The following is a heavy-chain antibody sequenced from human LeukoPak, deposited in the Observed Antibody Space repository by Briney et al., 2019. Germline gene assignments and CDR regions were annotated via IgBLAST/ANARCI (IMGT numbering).Heavy chain of an antibody. Sequence: SETLSPTCTVSGGSISSGDYYWSWIRQPPGKGLEWIGYIYYSGSTYYNPSLKSRVTISVDTSKNQFSLRLSSVTAADTAVYYCARGVPRYRPAAFDIWGQGTMVTVSS. D-gene: IGHD1-26*01. CDR2: IYYSGST. V-gene: IGHV4-30-4*08. CDR1: GGSISSGDYY. J-gene: IGHJ3*02. CDR3: ARGVPRYRPAAFDI.